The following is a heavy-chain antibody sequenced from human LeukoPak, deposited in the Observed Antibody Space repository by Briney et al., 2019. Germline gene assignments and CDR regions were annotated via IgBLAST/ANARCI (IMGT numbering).Heavy chain of an antibody. Sequence: ASVKVSCKVSGYTLTELSMHWVRQAPGKGLEWMGGFDPEDGETIYAQKFQGRVTMTEDTSTDTAYMELSSLRSEDTAVYYCATALTVTTVYYYYMDVWGKGTTVTVSS. D-gene: IGHD4-17*01. J-gene: IGHJ6*03. CDR2: FDPEDGET. CDR3: ATALTVTTVYYYYMDV. CDR1: GYTLTELS. V-gene: IGHV1-24*01.